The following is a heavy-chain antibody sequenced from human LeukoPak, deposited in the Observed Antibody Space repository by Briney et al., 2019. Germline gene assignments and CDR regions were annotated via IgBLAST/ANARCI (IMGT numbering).Heavy chain of an antibody. CDR3: ARGLDYGDLDNY. D-gene: IGHD4-17*01. Sequence: SVKVSCKASGYTFTSYAMHWVRQAPGQRLEWMGWINAGNGNTKYSQKFQGRVTITRDTSASTAYMELSSLRSEDTAVYYCARGLDYGDLDNYWGQGTLVTVSS. J-gene: IGHJ4*02. V-gene: IGHV1-3*01. CDR1: GYTFTSYA. CDR2: INAGNGNT.